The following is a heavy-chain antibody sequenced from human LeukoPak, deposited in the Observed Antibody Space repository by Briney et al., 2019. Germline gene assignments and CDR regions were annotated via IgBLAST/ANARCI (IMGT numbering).Heavy chain of an antibody. D-gene: IGHD2-2*01. CDR1: GFTFSSYS. CDR2: ISGSGGST. Sequence: GGSLRLSCAASGFTFSSYSMNWVRQAPGKGLEWVSAISGSGGSTYYADSVKGRFTISRDNSKNTLYLQMNSLRAEDTAVYYCAKAPSSGYCSSTSCFPDYWGQGTLVTVST. J-gene: IGHJ4*02. V-gene: IGHV3-23*01. CDR3: AKAPSSGYCSSTSCFPDY.